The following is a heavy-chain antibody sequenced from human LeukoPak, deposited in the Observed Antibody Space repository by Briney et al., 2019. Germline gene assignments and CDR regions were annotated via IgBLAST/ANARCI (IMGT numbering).Heavy chain of an antibody. CDR1: GYRFTSYW. CDR3: ARHDILTGYSYYYYYYMDV. D-gene: IGHD3-9*01. Sequence: GASLKISCKGSGYRFTSYWIGGVRQMPGKGLEGMGIIYPGDSDTRYSPSFQGQVTISADKSISTAYLQWSSLKASDTAMYYCARHDILTGYSYYYYYYMDVWGKGTTVTVSS. J-gene: IGHJ6*03. V-gene: IGHV5-51*01. CDR2: IYPGDSDT.